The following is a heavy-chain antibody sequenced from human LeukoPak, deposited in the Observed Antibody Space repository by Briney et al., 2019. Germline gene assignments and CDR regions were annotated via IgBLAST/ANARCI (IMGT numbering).Heavy chain of an antibody. CDR1: GFTFSDYY. Sequence: GGSLRLSCAASGFTFSDYYMSWIRQAPGKGLEWISYISSSGTTIYYADSVQGRFTISRDNAKNSLYLQMISLRADDTAVYYCARTASVVPYNSLGYWGQGTLVTVSS. CDR3: ARTASVVPYNSLGY. CDR2: ISSSGTTI. J-gene: IGHJ4*02. V-gene: IGHV3-11*04. D-gene: IGHD1-1*01.